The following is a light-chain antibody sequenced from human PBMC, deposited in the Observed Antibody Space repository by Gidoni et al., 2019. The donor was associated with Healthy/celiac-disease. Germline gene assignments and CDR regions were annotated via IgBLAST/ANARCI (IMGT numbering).Light chain of an antibody. Sequence: EIVLTQSPATLSLYPGERATLSCRASQSVSSYLAWYQQKPGQAPRLLIYDASNRATGIPARFSGSGSGTDFTLTISSLEPEDFAVYYCQQRSNWPPWTCGQGTKVEIK. J-gene: IGKJ1*01. CDR3: QQRSNWPPWT. V-gene: IGKV3-11*01. CDR1: QSVSSY. CDR2: DAS.